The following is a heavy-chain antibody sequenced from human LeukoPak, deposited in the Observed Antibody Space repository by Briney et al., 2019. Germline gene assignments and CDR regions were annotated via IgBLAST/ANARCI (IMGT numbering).Heavy chain of an antibody. CDR3: TRDRKYCDDSGGYSPSYCYGMDV. D-gene: IGHD3-22*01. Sequence: AETLSLICTVSGGSINNHYWSWIRQSPGTGLEWIGYVYSSGSTKYNPSLESRVTISVDTSKNQFSLRLSSVTAADTAVYYCTRDRKYCDDSGGYSPSYCYGMDVWGQGTTVTVSS. CDR1: GGSINNHY. J-gene: IGHJ6*02. V-gene: IGHV4-59*11. CDR2: VYSSGST.